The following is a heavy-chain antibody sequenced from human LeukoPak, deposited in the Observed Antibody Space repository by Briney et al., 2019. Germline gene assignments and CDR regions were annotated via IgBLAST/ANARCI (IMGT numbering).Heavy chain of an antibody. CDR3: ARHGSSSWYWFDP. J-gene: IGHJ5*02. CDR2: IYHNGNT. V-gene: IGHV4-38-2*02. D-gene: IGHD6-13*01. Sequence: SETLSLTCTVSTYSISSGYYWGWIRPPPGKGLEWIGNIYHNGNTYYNPSLKSRVTISVDTSKKQFSLKLRTATAADTAVYYCARHGSSSWYWFDPWGQGTLVTVSS. CDR1: TYSISSGYY.